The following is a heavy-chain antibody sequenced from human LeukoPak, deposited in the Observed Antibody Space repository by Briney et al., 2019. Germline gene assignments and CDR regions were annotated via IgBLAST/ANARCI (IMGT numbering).Heavy chain of an antibody. CDR3: ARPYDTSGRSPNDAFDI. D-gene: IGHD3-22*01. CDR2: MNPNSGNT. Sequence: ASVKVSCKASGYTFTSYDINWVRQATGQGLEWMGWMNPNSGNTGYAQNFQGRVTMTRNTSISTACMELSSLRSEDTAVYYCARPYDTSGRSPNDAFDIWGQGTMVMVSS. V-gene: IGHV1-8*01. CDR1: GYTFTSYD. J-gene: IGHJ3*02.